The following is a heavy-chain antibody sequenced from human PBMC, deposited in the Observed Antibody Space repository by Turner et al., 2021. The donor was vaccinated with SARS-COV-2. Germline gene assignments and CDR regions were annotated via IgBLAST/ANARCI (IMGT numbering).Heavy chain of an antibody. CDR3: ARQAAGQGLDY. CDR2: IYYSGTT. CDR1: GGSISSSSYF. D-gene: IGHD3-10*01. V-gene: IGHV4-39*01. Sequence: QVQLQESGPGLVKPSETPSLTCTVPGGSISSSSYFWGWIRQPPTKELEWIGSIYYSGTTYYNPSLKSRVSLSIDPSKNQFSLNLTSVTAADTALFYCARQAAGQGLDYWGRGILVTVSS. J-gene: IGHJ4*02.